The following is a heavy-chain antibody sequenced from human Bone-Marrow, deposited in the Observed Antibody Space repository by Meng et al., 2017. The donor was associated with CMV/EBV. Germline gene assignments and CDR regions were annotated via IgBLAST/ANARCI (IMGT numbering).Heavy chain of an antibody. V-gene: IGHV4-39*01. Sequence: RQPPGKWLELIGSIYYSGTPYYNPSLKSRVTISVDTSKNQFSLKLSSVTAADTAVYYCARHALPWGGRLLWFGELIVTSSTTPYYFDYWGQGTLVTVSS. D-gene: IGHD3-10*01. CDR3: ARHALPWGGRLLWFGELIVTSSTTPYYFDY. J-gene: IGHJ4*02. CDR2: IYYSGTP.